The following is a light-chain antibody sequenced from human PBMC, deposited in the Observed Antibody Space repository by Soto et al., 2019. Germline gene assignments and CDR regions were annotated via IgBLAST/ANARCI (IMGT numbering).Light chain of an antibody. J-gene: IGLJ2*01. Sequence: QSVLTQPASVSGSPGQSLTISCTGTSSDVGSYNLVSWYQQHPGKAPKLMIYEVSKRPSGVSNRFSGSKSGNTASLTISGLQAEDEADYHRCSYAGSSTFVVFGGGTKVTVL. CDR3: CSYAGSSTFVV. CDR2: EVS. CDR1: SSDVGSYNL. V-gene: IGLV2-23*02.